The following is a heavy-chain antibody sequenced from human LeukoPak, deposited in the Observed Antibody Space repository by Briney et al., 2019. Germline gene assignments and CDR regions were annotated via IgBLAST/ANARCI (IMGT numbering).Heavy chain of an antibody. CDR2: MNPNSGNT. CDR1: GYTFTSYD. Sequence: ASAKVSCKASGYTFTSYDINWVRQATGQGLEWMGWMNPNSGNTGYAQKSQGRVTMTRNTSISTAYKELSSLRSEDTAVYYCARGCSGGSCYEGYYYYYYGMDVWGQGTTVTVSS. D-gene: IGHD2-15*01. CDR3: ARGCSGGSCYEGYYYYYYGMDV. V-gene: IGHV1-8*01. J-gene: IGHJ6*02.